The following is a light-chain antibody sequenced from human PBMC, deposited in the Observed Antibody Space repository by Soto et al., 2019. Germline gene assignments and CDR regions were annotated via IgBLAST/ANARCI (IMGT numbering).Light chain of an antibody. Sequence: DIVLTQSPGTLSLSPGERATLSCRASQSVSSSYLAWYQQKPGQAPRLLIYGASSRATGIPDRFSGSGSGTDFTLTISRLELEDVAVYYCQWYGSSPPLMTFCQGTRMAVK. CDR3: QWYGSSPPLMT. CDR1: QSVSSSY. CDR2: GAS. J-gene: IGKJ5*01. V-gene: IGKV3-20*01.